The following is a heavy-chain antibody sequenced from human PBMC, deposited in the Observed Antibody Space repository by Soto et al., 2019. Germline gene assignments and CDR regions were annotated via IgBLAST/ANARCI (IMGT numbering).Heavy chain of an antibody. Sequence: GESLKISCAASGFTFSGSAMHWVRQASGKGLEWVGRIRSKANSYATAYAASVKGRFTISRDDSKNTAYLQMNSLKTEDTAVYYCTSGSFFDYWGQGTLVTVSS. CDR2: IRSKANSYAT. V-gene: IGHV3-73*01. J-gene: IGHJ4*02. CDR1: GFTFSGSA. CDR3: TSGSFFDY. D-gene: IGHD1-26*01.